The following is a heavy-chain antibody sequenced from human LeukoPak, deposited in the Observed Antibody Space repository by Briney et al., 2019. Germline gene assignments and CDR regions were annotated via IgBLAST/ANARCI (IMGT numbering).Heavy chain of an antibody. D-gene: IGHD6-19*01. CDR2: ISAYNGNT. CDR1: GYTFTSYG. Sequence: ASVKVSCKASGYTFTSYGTSWVRQAPGQGLEWMGWISAYNGNTNYAQKLQGRVTMTTDTSTSTAYMELRSLRSDDTAVYYCARTYSSGWSPYYYYGMDVWGQGTTVTVSS. CDR3: ARTYSSGWSPYYYYGMDV. V-gene: IGHV1-18*01. J-gene: IGHJ6*02.